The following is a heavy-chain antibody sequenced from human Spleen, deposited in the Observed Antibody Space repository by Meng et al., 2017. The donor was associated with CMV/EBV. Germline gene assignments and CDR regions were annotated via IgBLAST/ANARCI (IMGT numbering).Heavy chain of an antibody. J-gene: IGHJ6*02. CDR3: ARQGGPFCTDGVCHTLGFYYYTMDV. CDR1: GYTFTGYF. CDR2: IDPNSADT. V-gene: IGHV1-2*02. D-gene: IGHD2-8*01. Sequence: GESLKISCAASGYTFTGYFMFWFRQAPGQGLEWMGWIDPNSADTNYAQKFAGRVTMTRDTSIRTVYMELSRLRSDDTAVYYCARQGGPFCTDGVCHTLGFYYYTMDVWGQGTTVTVSS.